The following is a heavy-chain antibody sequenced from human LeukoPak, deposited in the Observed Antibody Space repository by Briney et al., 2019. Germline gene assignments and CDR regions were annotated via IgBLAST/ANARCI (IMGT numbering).Heavy chain of an antibody. Sequence: GASVKVSCKASGYTFTSYGISWVRQAPGQGLEWMGWINPNSGGTNYAQKFQGRVTMTRNTSISTAYMELSSLRSEDTAVYYCARGTEMYSGRYRDAFDIWGQGTMVTVSS. V-gene: IGHV1-8*02. J-gene: IGHJ3*02. D-gene: IGHD1-26*01. CDR2: INPNSGGT. CDR3: ARGTEMYSGRYRDAFDI. CDR1: GYTFTSYG.